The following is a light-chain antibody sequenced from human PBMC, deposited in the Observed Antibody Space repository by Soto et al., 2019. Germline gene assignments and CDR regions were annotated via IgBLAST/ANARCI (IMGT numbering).Light chain of an antibody. J-gene: IGKJ4*01. Sequence: DIVITQSPDSLSVSLGEMATMNCRCILSVLCNSNNKNHLAWYQQKPGQPPQLIIYWASTRESGVPERFSGSGSGTDFTLNISSLEAEDVAFYWCQQYFDVPFTFGGGTKV. V-gene: IGKV4-1*01. CDR2: WAS. CDR1: LSVLCNSNNKNH. CDR3: QQYFDVPFT.